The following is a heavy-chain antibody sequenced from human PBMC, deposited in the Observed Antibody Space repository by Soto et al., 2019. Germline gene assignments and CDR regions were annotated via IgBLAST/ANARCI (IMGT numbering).Heavy chain of an antibody. D-gene: IGHD6-13*01. CDR3: AKRPTIAVAGSFDY. Sequence: PGGSLRLSCAASGFTFSSHAMSWVRQTPGKGLEWVSTISGSGGSTYYPDSVKGRFTISRDNSKNTLYLQMNGLRAEDTAIYYCAKRPTIAVAGSFDYWGQGTLVTVSS. J-gene: IGHJ4*02. CDR2: ISGSGGST. CDR1: GFTFSSHA. V-gene: IGHV3-23*01.